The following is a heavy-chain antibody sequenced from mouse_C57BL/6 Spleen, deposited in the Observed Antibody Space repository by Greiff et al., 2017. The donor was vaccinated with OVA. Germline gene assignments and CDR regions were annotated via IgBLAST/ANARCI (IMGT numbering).Heavy chain of an antibody. CDR1: GFSLTSYG. CDR3: AKNKAYDYDGVDY. V-gene: IGHV2-5*01. CDR2: IWRGGST. D-gene: IGHD2-4*01. J-gene: IGHJ4*01. Sequence: VKLVESGPGLVQPSQSLSITCTVSGFSLTSYGVHWVRQSPGKGLEWLGVIWRGGSTDYNAAFMSRLSITKDNSKSQVFFKMNSLQADDTAIYYCAKNKAYDYDGVDYWGQGTSVTVSS.